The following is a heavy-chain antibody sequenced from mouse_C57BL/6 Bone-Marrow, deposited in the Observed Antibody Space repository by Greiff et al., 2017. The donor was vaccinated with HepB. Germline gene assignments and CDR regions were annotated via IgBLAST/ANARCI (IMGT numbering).Heavy chain of an antibody. CDR2: IDPENGDT. CDR1: GFNIKDDY. J-gene: IGHJ4*01. CDR3: TARGYYDYEGGAMDY. Sequence: VHVKQSGAELVRPGASVKLSCTASGFNIKDDYMHWVKQRPEQGLEWIGWIDPENGDTEYASKFQGKATITADTSSNTAYLQLSSLTSEDTAVYYCTARGYYDYEGGAMDYWGQGTSVTVSS. D-gene: IGHD2-4*01. V-gene: IGHV14-4*01.